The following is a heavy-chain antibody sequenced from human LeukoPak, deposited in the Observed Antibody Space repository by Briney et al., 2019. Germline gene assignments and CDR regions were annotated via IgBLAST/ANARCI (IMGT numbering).Heavy chain of an antibody. V-gene: IGHV1-69*02. CDR3: ARAPLGYCSSTSCLDLDY. CDR2: IIPILGIA. D-gene: IGHD2-2*01. CDR1: GGTFSSYT. Sequence: ASVKVSCKASGGTFSSYTISWVRQAPGQGLEWMGRIIPILGIANYAQKFQGRVRITADKSTSTAYMELSSLRSEDTAVYYCARAPLGYCSSTSCLDLDYWGQGTLVTVSS. J-gene: IGHJ4*02.